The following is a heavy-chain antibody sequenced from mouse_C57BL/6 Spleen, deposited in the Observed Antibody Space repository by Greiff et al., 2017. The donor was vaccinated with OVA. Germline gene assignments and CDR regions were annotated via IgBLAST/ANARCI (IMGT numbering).Heavy chain of an antibody. J-gene: IGHJ2*01. V-gene: IGHV1-26*01. Sequence: EVQLQQSGPELVKPGASVKISCKASGYTFTDYYMNWVKQSHGKSLEWIGDINPNNGGTSYNQKFKGKATLTVDKSSSTAYMELRSLTSEDSAVYYCARWNWDEDYFDYWGQGTTLTVSS. CDR1: GYTFTDYY. CDR2: INPNNGGT. CDR3: ARWNWDEDYFDY. D-gene: IGHD4-1*01.